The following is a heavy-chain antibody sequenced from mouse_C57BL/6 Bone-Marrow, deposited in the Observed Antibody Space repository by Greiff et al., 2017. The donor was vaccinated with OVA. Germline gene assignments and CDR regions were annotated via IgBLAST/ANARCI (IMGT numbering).Heavy chain of an antibody. D-gene: IGHD2-13*01. V-gene: IGHV1-15*01. J-gene: IGHJ2*01. Sequence: VQLPQSGAELVRPGASVTLSCNASGYTFPHYEITWVTARHVPGLESIGAIDPETGGTAYNQKFKGKAILTADKSSSTAYMELRSLTSEDSAVDYCSEADGDLHYFDDWGKGTTLTVSS. CDR3: SEADGDLHYFDD. CDR2: IDPETGGT. CDR1: GYTFPHYE.